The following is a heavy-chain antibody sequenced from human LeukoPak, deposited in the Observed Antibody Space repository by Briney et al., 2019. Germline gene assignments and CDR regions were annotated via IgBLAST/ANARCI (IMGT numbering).Heavy chain of an antibody. Sequence: ASVKVSCKTSGYIFTSYHILWVRQAPGQGLEWMGIINPSGGSASYAQKFQGRVTMTRDTPTSRVYMELYSLRSEDTAVYYCARVSYSSSSGGANYFDYWGQGTLVTVPS. CDR3: ARVSYSSSSGGANYFDY. J-gene: IGHJ4*02. V-gene: IGHV1-46*01. CDR1: GYIFTSYH. CDR2: INPSGGSA. D-gene: IGHD6-6*01.